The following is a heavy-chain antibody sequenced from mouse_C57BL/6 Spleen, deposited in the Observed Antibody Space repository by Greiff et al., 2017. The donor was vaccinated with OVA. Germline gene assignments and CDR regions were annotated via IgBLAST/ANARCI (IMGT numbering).Heavy chain of an antibody. J-gene: IGHJ1*03. V-gene: IGHV3-6*01. D-gene: IGHD4-1*01. CDR1: GYSITSGYY. CDR2: ISYDGSN. CDR3: ASGLGGYFDV. Sequence: EVKLMESGPGLVKPSQSLSLTCSVTGYSITSGYYWNWIRQFPGNKLEWMGYISYDGSNNYNPSLKNRISITRDTSKNQFFLKLNSVTTEDTATYYCASGLGGYFDVWGTGTTVTVSS.